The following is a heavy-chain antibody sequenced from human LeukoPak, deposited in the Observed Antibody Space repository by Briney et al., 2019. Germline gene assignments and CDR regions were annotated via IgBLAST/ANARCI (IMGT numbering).Heavy chain of an antibody. V-gene: IGHV3-73*01. CDR1: GFTFSGSD. CDR2: IRSKVNSYAT. CDR3: TRQRWIVGADFDY. J-gene: IGHJ4*02. Sequence: GGSLRLSCPASGFTFSGSDLNWVRQASGKGLEWVGRIRSKVNSYATAYAASAKGRFTISRDDSKNTAYLQMNSLKTEDTAVYYCTRQRWIVGADFDYWGRGTLVTVSS. D-gene: IGHD1-26*01.